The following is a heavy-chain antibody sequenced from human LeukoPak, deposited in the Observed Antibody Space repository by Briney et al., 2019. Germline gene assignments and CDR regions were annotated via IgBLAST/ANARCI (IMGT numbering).Heavy chain of an antibody. J-gene: IGHJ4*02. CDR2: ISGSGDTT. CDR3: AGISYSGTWPVGY. CDR1: GFIFTNYD. V-gene: IGHV3-23*01. Sequence: GGSLRLSCAASGFIFTNYDMNWVRQAPGKGLEWVSGISGSGDTTDYADSVKGRFTISRDNSKNTLYLQMNSLRAGDTAVYYCAGISYSGTWPVGYWGQGTLVTVSS. D-gene: IGHD6-25*01.